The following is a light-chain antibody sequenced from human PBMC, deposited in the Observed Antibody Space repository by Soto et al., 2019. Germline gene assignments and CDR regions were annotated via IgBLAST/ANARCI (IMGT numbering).Light chain of an antibody. CDR2: EVS. CDR3: CSYAGSYTLV. V-gene: IGLV2-8*01. Sequence: QSALTQPPSASGSPGQSVTISCTGTSSDVGKYDYVSWFQHHPGKAPKLIIYEVSKRPSGVPDRFSGSKSGSTASLTISGLQAEDEADYYCCSYAGSYTLVFGTGTKVTVL. CDR1: SSDVGKYDY. J-gene: IGLJ1*01.